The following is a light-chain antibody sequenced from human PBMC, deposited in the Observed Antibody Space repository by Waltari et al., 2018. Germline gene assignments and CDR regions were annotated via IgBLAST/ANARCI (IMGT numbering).Light chain of an antibody. CDR3: QQRHNWPLT. V-gene: IGKV3-11*01. CDR2: EAS. J-gene: IGKJ4*01. Sequence: EIVLTQSPATLSLSPGEGATLSCRASESVRSYLAWYQQKPGQAPRLLINEASNRASGIPARFSGSGSGTDFSLSISSLEPEDFAVYYCQQRHNWPLTFGGGTKVEIK. CDR1: ESVRSY.